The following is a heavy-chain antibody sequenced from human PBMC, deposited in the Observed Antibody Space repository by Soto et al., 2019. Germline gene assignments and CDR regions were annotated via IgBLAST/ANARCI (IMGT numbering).Heavy chain of an antibody. D-gene: IGHD6-13*01. V-gene: IGHV3-30*18. CDR2: IANDGGDK. Sequence: PGGSLRLSCAASGLTFSNYGMHWVRQASGKGLEWVSVIANDGGDKKYANSVKGRFTISRENAKNTMYLQMSSLRAEDTAVYYCAKDLEVAAAGYFFDHWGQGTLVTVSS. CDR3: AKDLEVAAAGYFFDH. J-gene: IGHJ4*02. CDR1: GLTFSNYG.